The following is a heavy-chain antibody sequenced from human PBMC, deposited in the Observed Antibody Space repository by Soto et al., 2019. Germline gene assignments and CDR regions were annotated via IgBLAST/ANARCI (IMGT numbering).Heavy chain of an antibody. CDR3: ARGRSDIAVVPVDF. CDR2: INHGGNT. V-gene: IGHV4-34*01. CDR1: GGSFSGYY. Sequence: SETLSLTCAVYGGSFSGYYWSWIRQPPGKGLEWIGEINHGGNTNYSPSLKSRVTISVDTSNNHFSLKLTSVTAADTAVYYCARGRSDIAVVPVDFWGPGTLVTVS. J-gene: IGHJ4*02. D-gene: IGHD2-2*01.